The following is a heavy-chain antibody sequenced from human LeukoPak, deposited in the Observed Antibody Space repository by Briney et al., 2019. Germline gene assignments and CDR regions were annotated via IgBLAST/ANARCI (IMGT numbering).Heavy chain of an antibody. CDR1: GFTFSSHW. Sequence: GGSLTLSCAASGFTFSSHWMSWVRQAPGKGLEWVAKIKQDGSEKYYVASVKGRFTISRENAKHSLYQQMNSLTAEEPGVYYCSRGPSIVVVAAANHWFDPWGQGTLVT. J-gene: IGHJ5*02. CDR3: SRGPSIVVVAAANHWFDP. D-gene: IGHD2-2*01. V-gene: IGHV3-7*01. CDR2: IKQDGSEK.